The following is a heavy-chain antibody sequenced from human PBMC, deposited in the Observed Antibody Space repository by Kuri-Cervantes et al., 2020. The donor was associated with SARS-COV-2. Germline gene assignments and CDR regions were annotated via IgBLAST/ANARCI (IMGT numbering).Heavy chain of an antibody. CDR2: INYSGTT. Sequence: GSLRLSCVASGFTFSNYVIHWVRQPPGKGLEWIGEINYSGTTNYNPSLKSRVTISVDPSKNLFSLNLTSVTAADTAMYYCARLRRHNDGWFATGYYLDVWGKGTTVTVSS. CDR1: GFTFSNYV. V-gene: IGHV4-34*01. D-gene: IGHD6-19*01. CDR3: ARLRRHNDGWFATGYYLDV. J-gene: IGHJ6*03.